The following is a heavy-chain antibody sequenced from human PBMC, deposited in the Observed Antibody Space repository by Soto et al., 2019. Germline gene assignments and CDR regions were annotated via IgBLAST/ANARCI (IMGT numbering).Heavy chain of an antibody. J-gene: IGHJ4*02. CDR2: IYSGGST. V-gene: IGHV3-66*01. Sequence: EVQLVESGGGLVQPGGSLRLSCAASGFTVSSNYMSWVRQAPGKGLEWVSVIYSGGSTYYADSVKGRFTISRDNSKNTLYLQMNCLRAEDTAVYYCARDRSGSGYYFNYFDYWGQGTLVTVSS. D-gene: IGHD3-22*01. CDR1: GFTVSSNY. CDR3: ARDRSGSGYYFNYFDY.